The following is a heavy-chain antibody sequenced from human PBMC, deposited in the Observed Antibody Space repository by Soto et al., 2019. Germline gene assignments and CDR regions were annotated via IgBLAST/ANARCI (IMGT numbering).Heavy chain of an antibody. CDR1: GGSISSGCYY. Sequence: SETLSLTCTVSGGSISSGCYYWSWIRQNPGKGLEWIGYIYYSGSTYYNPSLKSRVTISVDTSKNQSSLKLSSVTAADTALYYFARGVLLWFGELSNNWFDPWGQGTLVTVSS. D-gene: IGHD3-10*01. J-gene: IGHJ5*02. CDR3: ARGVLLWFGELSNNWFDP. V-gene: IGHV4-31*03. CDR2: IYYSGST.